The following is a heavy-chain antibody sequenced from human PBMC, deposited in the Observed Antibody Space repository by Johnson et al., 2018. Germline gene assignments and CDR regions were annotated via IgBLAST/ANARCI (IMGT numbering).Heavy chain of an antibody. J-gene: IGHJ3*02. Sequence: QVQLQESGPGLVKPSGTLSLTCGVSGGPISSRNRWSWVRQPPGKGLEWIGEIDHSGRTNYNTSLKSRVSLSIEPSNNQFSLNLSSGNAADTAVYYCARAPMLQADRHTSGYYYREDAFDIWGQGTTVTVSS. V-gene: IGHV4-4*02. CDR3: ARAPMLQADRHTSGYYYREDAFDI. CDR2: IDHSGRT. CDR1: GGPISSRNR. D-gene: IGHD3-22*01.